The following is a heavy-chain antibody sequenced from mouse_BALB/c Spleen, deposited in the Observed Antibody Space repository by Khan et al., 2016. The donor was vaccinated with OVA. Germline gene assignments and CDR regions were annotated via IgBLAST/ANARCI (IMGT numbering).Heavy chain of an antibody. CDR2: ISNRGSTT. V-gene: IGHV5-12*02. CDR1: GFTFSDYY. J-gene: IGHJ3*01. CDR3: AREGDDGGLAY. D-gene: IGHD2-3*01. Sequence: EVELVESGGGLVQPGGSLKLSCATSGFTFSDYYMYWVRQTPEKRLEWVAYISNRGSTTYYPDTVRGRFTISRDNAKNTLYLQMSRLKSKDTAMYYCAREGDDGGLAYWGQGTLVTVSA.